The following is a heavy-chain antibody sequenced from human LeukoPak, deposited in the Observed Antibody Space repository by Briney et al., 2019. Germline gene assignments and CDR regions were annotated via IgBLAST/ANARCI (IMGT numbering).Heavy chain of an antibody. CDR1: GGSISSSSYY. CDR3: ARHSGFVQWLAHFDY. Sequence: SETLSLTCTVSGGSISSSSYYWGWLRQPPGKGLEWIASIYYSGSTYCNPSLKSRVTISVDTSKNQFSLKLSSVTAADTAVYYCARHSGFVQWLAHFDYWGQGTLVTVSS. D-gene: IGHD6-19*01. CDR2: IYYSGST. V-gene: IGHV4-39*01. J-gene: IGHJ4*02.